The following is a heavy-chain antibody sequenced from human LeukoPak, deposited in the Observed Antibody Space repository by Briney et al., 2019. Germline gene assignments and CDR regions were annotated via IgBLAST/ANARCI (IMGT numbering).Heavy chain of an antibody. J-gene: IGHJ6*02. CDR1: GGSISSYC. CDR3: ARGVIDSSGYYSAYYYGMDV. D-gene: IGHD3-22*01. Sequence: PSETLSLTCTVSGGSISSYCWSWIRQPPREGLEWIGYIYYSGSTNYNPSLKSRVTISVDTSKNQFSLKLSSVTAADTAVYYCARGVIDSSGYYSAYYYGMDVWGQGTTVTVSS. V-gene: IGHV4-59*01. CDR2: IYYSGST.